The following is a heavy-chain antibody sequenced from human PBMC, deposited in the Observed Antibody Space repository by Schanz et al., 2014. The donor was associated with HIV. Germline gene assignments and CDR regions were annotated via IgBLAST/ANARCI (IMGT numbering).Heavy chain of an antibody. CDR2: IVHDGSNE. V-gene: IGHV3-30*04. CDR3: VRGGLQNWYFDN. CDR1: GFTFSSYA. Sequence: QVQLVESRGGVVQPGRSLRLSCAASGFTFSSYAMHWVRQAPGKGLEWVAGIVHDGSNEYYGDSVKGRFTISRDNSKHTLSLQMNNLRVDDTAIYYCVRGGLQNWYFDNWGRGTLVTVSS. J-gene: IGHJ2*01. D-gene: IGHD1-1*01.